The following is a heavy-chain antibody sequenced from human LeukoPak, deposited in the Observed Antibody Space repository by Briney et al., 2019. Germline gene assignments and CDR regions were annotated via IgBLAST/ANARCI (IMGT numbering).Heavy chain of an antibody. D-gene: IGHD4-11*01. CDR1: GGSFSGYY. V-gene: IGHV4-34*01. J-gene: IGHJ4*02. CDR3: ARWTTRGNDY. CDR2: INHSGST. Sequence: SETLSLTCAVYGGSFSGYYWSWIRQPPGKGLEWIGEINHSGSTNYNPSLKSRVTISVDTSKNQFSLKLSSVTAADTAVYYCARWTTRGNDYWGQGTLVTVSS.